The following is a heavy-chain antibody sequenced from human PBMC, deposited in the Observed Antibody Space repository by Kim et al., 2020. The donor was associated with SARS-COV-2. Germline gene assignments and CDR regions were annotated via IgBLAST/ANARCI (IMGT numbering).Heavy chain of an antibody. CDR1: GFTFSSYE. D-gene: IGHD2-15*01. V-gene: IGHV3-48*03. J-gene: IGHJ4*02. CDR2: ISSSGSTI. Sequence: GGSLRLSCAASGFTFSSYEMNWVRQAPGKGLEWVSYISSSGSTIYYADSVKGRFTISRDNAKNSLYLQMNSLRAEDTAVYYCARDTGDCSGGSCYVVDYWGQGTLVTVSS. CDR3: ARDTGDCSGGSCYVVDY.